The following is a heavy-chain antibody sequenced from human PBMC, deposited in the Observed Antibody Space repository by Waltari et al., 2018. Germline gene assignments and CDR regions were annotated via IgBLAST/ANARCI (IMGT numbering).Heavy chain of an antibody. CDR2: VSSTGST. Sequence: QVQLQESGPGVVKPSETLSLTCTVSGGSISNNHWSWIRKPAGKGLEWIGRVSSTGSTTYNLSLKSRVTMSLDTSKNQFSLKVSSVTAADTAVYYCARDVVVGGTNPFDIWGQGTWVTVSS. J-gene: IGHJ3*02. D-gene: IGHD2-21*01. V-gene: IGHV4-4*07. CDR1: GGSISNNH. CDR3: ARDVVVGGTNPFDI.